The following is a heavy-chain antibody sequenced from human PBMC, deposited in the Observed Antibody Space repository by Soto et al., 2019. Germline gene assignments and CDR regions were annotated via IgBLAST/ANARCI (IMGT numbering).Heavy chain of an antibody. CDR3: ARTNGLCSGGRCYSPTTSYYYYGMDV. J-gene: IGHJ6*02. CDR2: IYPGDSDT. D-gene: IGHD2-15*01. CDR1: GYSFTSYW. Sequence: GESLKISCKGSGYSFTSYWIGWVRQMPGKGLEWMGIIYPGDSDTRYSPSFQGQVTISADKSISTAYLQWSSLKASDTAMYYCARTNGLCSGGRCYSPTTSYYYYGMDVWGQGTTVTVSS. V-gene: IGHV5-51*01.